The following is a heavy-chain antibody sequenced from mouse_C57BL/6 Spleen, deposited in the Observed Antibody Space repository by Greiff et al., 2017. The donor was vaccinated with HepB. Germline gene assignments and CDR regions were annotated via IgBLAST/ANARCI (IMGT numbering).Heavy chain of an antibody. CDR3: ARRNSFYFDY. CDR2: IDPSDSYT. V-gene: IGHV1-50*01. Sequence: QVQLQQSGAELVKPGASVKLSCKASGYTFTSYWMQWVKQRPGQGLEWIGEIDPSDSYTNYNQKFKGKATLTVDTSSSTAYMQLSSLTSEDYAVYYWARRNSFYFDYWGQGTTLTVSS. J-gene: IGHJ2*01. CDR1: GYTFTSYW.